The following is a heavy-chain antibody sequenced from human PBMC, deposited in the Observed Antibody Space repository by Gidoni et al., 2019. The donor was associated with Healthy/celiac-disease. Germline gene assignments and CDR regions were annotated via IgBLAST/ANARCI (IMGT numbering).Heavy chain of an antibody. V-gene: IGHV3-48*01. J-gene: IGHJ4*02. CDR1: GFTFSSYS. CDR3: ARDIGAGYSSSCLDY. D-gene: IGHD6-13*01. Sequence: EVQLVESGGGLVQPGGSLRLSCAASGFTFSSYSMNWVRQAPGKGLEWVSYISSSSSTIYYADSVKGRFTISRDNAKNSLYLQMNSLRAEDTAVYYCARDIGAGYSSSCLDYWGQGTLVTVSS. CDR2: ISSSSSTI.